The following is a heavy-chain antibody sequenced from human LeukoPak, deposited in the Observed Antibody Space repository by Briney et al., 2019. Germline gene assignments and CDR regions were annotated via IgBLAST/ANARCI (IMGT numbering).Heavy chain of an antibody. Sequence: KPSETLSLTCTVSGGSISSYYWGWIRQPPGKGLEWIGSIYYSGSTYYNPSLKSRVTISVDTSKNQFSLKLSSVTAADTAVYYCAREELPYYFDYWGQGTLVTVSS. CDR1: GGSISSYY. D-gene: IGHD2-21*01. V-gene: IGHV4-39*07. J-gene: IGHJ4*02. CDR3: AREELPYYFDY. CDR2: IYYSGST.